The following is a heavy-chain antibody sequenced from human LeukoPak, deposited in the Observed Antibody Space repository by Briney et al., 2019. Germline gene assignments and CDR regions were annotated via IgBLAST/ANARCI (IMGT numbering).Heavy chain of an antibody. V-gene: IGHV4-39*07. J-gene: IGHJ4*02. Sequence: SETLSLTCTVSGVSISGTTYCWAWIRQPPGKGLEWIGSIYYSGSTYYNPSLKSRVTISVDTSKNQFSLKLSSVTAADTAVYYCARVSGSYLPFDYWGQGTLVTVSS. CDR1: GVSISGTTYC. CDR2: IYYSGST. D-gene: IGHD1-26*01. CDR3: ARVSGSYLPFDY.